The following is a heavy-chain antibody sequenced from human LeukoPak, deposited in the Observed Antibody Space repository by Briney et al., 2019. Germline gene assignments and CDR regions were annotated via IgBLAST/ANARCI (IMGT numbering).Heavy chain of an antibody. D-gene: IGHD3-22*01. J-gene: IGHJ2*01. CDR3: ARDSSGYYRYFDL. Sequence: GGSLRLSCAASGFTVSSNYMSWVRQAPGKGLEWVSVIYSGGSTYYADSVKGRFTISRNNSKNTLYLQMNSLRAEDTAVYYCARDSSGYYRYFDLWGRGTLVTVSS. CDR2: IYSGGST. V-gene: IGHV3-53*01. CDR1: GFTVSSNY.